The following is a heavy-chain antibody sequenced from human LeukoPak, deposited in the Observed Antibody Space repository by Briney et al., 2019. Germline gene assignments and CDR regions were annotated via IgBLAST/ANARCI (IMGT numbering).Heavy chain of an antibody. Sequence: SETLSLTCTVSGGSISISSYYWGWIRQPPGKGLEWIGSIYYSGSTYYNPSLKSRVTISVDTSKNQFSLKLSSVTAADTAVYYCARKPRGPYSGYDWGLVLNWFDPWGQGTLVTVSS. CDR1: GGSISISSYY. V-gene: IGHV4-39*01. J-gene: IGHJ5*02. CDR3: ARKPRGPYSGYDWGLVLNWFDP. CDR2: IYYSGST. D-gene: IGHD5-12*01.